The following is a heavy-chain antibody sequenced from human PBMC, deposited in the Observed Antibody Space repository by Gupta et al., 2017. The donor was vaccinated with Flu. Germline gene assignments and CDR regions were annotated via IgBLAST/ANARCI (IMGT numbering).Heavy chain of an antibody. CDR3: AKGRGYDSSDGYFQH. V-gene: IGHV3-9*01. J-gene: IGHJ1*01. D-gene: IGHD3-22*01. Sequence: YAMHWVRQAPGKGLEGVSGISWNSGSIGYADSVKGRFTISRDNAKNSLYLQMNSLRAEDTALYYCAKGRGYDSSDGYFQHWGQGTLVTVSS. CDR2: ISWNSGSI. CDR1: YA.